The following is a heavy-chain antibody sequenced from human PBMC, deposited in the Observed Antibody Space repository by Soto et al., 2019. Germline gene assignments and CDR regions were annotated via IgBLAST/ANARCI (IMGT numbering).Heavy chain of an antibody. D-gene: IGHD3-3*01. CDR2: ITHGGTT. CDR3: ARGRLFLTTSGLVITYFDS. CDR1: GGSFDGYY. J-gene: IGHJ4*02. Sequence: QVQLQQWGAGLVKPSETLSLTCAVYGGSFDGYYWNWIRQSPGKGLEWIGEITHGGTTTYRPSLKSRVTMCLDTSKNQLSLNMTSVTAADTAVYYCARGRLFLTTSGLVITYFDSWGQVNLVTVSS. V-gene: IGHV4-34*01.